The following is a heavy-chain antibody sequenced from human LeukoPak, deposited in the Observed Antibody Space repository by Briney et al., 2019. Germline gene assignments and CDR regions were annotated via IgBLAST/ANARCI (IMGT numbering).Heavy chain of an antibody. CDR3: ARGYSSMFIDN. V-gene: IGHV1-2*04. Sequence: PAASVKVSCKASGYIFTNNYIHWVRQAPGQGLEWLGWINPSTGGTKYAQQFQDWVTLTRDTSTSTAYLDLSRLKSNDTAVYYCARGYSSMFIDNWGQGTLVSVSS. CDR1: GYIFTNNY. CDR2: INPSTGGT. J-gene: IGHJ4*02. D-gene: IGHD2-2*01.